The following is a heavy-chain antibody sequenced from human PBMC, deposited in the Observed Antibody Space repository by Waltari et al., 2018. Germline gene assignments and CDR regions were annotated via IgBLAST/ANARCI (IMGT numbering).Heavy chain of an antibody. V-gene: IGHV1-2*02. J-gene: IGHJ4*02. CDR1: GYTFTSYY. Sequence: QVQLVQSGPEVKQPGASVRVSCKTSGYTFTSYYLPWVRQAPGQGLEWMAWINCNTGDSQSAQTFQGRVTVTKATSLTTVYLELSGLRSDDTALYYCARETLPGNKIIDYWGQGTLVTVSS. CDR2: INCNTGDS. D-gene: IGHD1-1*01. CDR3: ARETLPGNKIIDY.